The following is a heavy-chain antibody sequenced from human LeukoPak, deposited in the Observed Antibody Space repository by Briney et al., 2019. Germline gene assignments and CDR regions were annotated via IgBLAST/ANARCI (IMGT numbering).Heavy chain of an antibody. J-gene: IGHJ4*02. Sequence: ASVKVSCKASGFTFTSSAVQWVRQARGQRLEWIGWIVVGSGNTNYAQKFQGRVTITADESTSTAYMELSSLRSEDTAVYYCAPIVGAIRTGVGWGQGTLVTVSS. CDR3: APIVGAIRTGVG. D-gene: IGHD1-26*01. CDR2: IVVGSGNT. V-gene: IGHV1-58*01. CDR1: GFTFTSSA.